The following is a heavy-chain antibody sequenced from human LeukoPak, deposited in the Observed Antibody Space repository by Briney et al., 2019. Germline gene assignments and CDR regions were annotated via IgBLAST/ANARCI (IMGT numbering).Heavy chain of an antibody. J-gene: IGHJ4*02. CDR2: INPNIVCT. CDR3: ARDIVTERGYCIGCSCYFDY. CDR1: GYTFTDYF. D-gene: IGHD2-15*01. Sequence: ASVTVSCKASGYTFTDYFMHWVRQAPGQGIEWMGGINPNIVCTNYAHNFHAMVTMTRDTSISTAFMELTRLRSHDTAVYYCARDIVTERGYCIGCSCYFDYWGQGTLVTVSS. V-gene: IGHV1-2*02.